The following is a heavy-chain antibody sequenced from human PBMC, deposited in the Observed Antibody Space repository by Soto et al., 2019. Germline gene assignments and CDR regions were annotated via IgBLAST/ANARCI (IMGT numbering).Heavy chain of an antibody. J-gene: IGHJ5*02. CDR3: ARGNGVTMIVVVIHNLFDP. CDR1: GGSFSGYY. CDR2: INHSGST. V-gene: IGHV4-34*01. D-gene: IGHD3-22*01. Sequence: PSVTLPLTCAAYGGSFSGYYWSLIRQPPGKGLECIGEINHSGSTNYNPSLKSRVTISVVTTKNQFCLKLNSVTAADTAVYYCARGNGVTMIVVVIHNLFDPWGQASLVTVSS.